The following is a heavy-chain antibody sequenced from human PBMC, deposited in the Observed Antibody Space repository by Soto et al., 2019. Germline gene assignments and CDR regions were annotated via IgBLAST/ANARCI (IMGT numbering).Heavy chain of an antibody. CDR2: IIPHFGAG. V-gene: IGHV1-69*13. Sequence: AXSVKVSCKVSGDSFSNSAISWVRQAPGQGLEWMGGIIPHFGAGDSAQKFQGRVTITADGSTTTVYMELANLRHEDTALYFCAKERGVTMKPFDNWGQGNLVTVSS. CDR3: AKERGVTMKPFDN. J-gene: IGHJ4*02. D-gene: IGHD3-3*01. CDR1: GDSFSNSA.